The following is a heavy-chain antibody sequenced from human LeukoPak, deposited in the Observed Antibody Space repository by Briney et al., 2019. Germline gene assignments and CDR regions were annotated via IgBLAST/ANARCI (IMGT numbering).Heavy chain of an antibody. J-gene: IGHJ3*02. CDR1: GFTFSDFS. CDR3: ARGGDYYDSSGYYDDAFDI. V-gene: IGHV3-48*01. CDR2: ISDTSTTI. Sequence: GGSLRLSCSASGFTFSDFSMNWVRQAPGKGLEWISYISDTSTTIYYADSLKGRFTISRDNAKNSLYLQMNSLRAEDTAVYYCARGGDYYDSSGYYDDAFDIWGQGTMVTVSS. D-gene: IGHD3-22*01.